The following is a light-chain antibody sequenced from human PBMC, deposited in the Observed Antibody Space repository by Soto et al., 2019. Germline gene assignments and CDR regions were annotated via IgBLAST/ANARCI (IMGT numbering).Light chain of an antibody. CDR1: QGISSY. Sequence: DIQLTHSPSFLSESVGDRVTITCRASQGISSYLAWYQQKPGKAPKLLIYAASTLQSGVPSRFSGSESGTEFTLTISSLQPEDFATYYCQQLNTYPFTFGGGTKVDIK. CDR3: QQLNTYPFT. J-gene: IGKJ4*01. CDR2: AAS. V-gene: IGKV1-9*01.